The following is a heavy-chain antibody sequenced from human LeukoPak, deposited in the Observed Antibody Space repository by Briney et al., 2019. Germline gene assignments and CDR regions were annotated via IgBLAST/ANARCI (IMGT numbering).Heavy chain of an antibody. CDR1: GFTFSRYW. J-gene: IGHJ4*02. CDR3: ARDSRYCSGGSCYYFDY. CDR2: INWNGGST. D-gene: IGHD2-15*01. V-gene: IGHV3-20*04. Sequence: GGSLRLSCEASGFTFSRYWMSWVRQAPGKGLEWVSGINWNGGSTGYADSVKGRFTISRDNAKNSLYLQMNSLRAEDTALYYCARDSRYCSGGSCYYFDYWGQGTLVTVSS.